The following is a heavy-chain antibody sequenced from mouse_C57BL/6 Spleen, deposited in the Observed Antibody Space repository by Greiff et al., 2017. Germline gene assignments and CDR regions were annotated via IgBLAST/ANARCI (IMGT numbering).Heavy chain of an antibody. CDR2: IDPSDSYT. J-gene: IGHJ2*01. V-gene: IGHV1-69*01. Sequence: QVPLQQPGAELVLPGASVKLSCTASGYTFTSSWMHWVKQRPGQGLEWIGEIDPSDSYTNYNQKFKGKSTLTVDKSSSTAYMQLSSLTSEDSAVYYCARGYGRGYFDYWGQGTTLTVSS. CDR3: ARGYGRGYFDY. CDR1: GYTFTSSW. D-gene: IGHD1-1*01.